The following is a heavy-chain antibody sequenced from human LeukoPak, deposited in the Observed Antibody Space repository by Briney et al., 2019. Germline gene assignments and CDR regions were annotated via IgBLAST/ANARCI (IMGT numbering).Heavy chain of an antibody. CDR3: ARHRTIYYDNSGYWV. J-gene: IGHJ4*02. CDR2: IYYSGST. V-gene: IGHV4-39*01. Sequence: GSLRLSCAASGFTFSSYSMNWVRQPPGKGLEWIGSIYYSGSTYYNPSLKSRVTISVDTSKNQFSLKLSSVTAADTAVYYCARHRTIYYDNSGYWVWGQGTLVTVSS. CDR1: GFTFSSYSMN. D-gene: IGHD3-22*01.